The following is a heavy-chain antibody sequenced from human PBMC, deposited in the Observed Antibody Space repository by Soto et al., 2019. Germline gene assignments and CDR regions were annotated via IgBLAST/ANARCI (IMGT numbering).Heavy chain of an antibody. CDR2: ISYDGSNK. Sequence: GGSLRLSCAASGFTFSSYGMHWVRQAPGKGLEWVAVISYDGSNKYYADSVKGRFTISRDNSKNTLYLQMNSLRAEDTAVYYCAKGGVGYYYDSSGYYSFDYWGQGTLVTVSS. J-gene: IGHJ4*02. CDR3: AKGGVGYYYDSSGYYSFDY. D-gene: IGHD3-22*01. CDR1: GFTFSSYG. V-gene: IGHV3-30*18.